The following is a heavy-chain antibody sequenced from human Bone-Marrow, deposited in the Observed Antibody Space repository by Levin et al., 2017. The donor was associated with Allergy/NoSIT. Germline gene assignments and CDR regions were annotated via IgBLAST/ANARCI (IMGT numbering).Heavy chain of an antibody. CDR1: GFTFSSYG. J-gene: IGHJ4*02. D-gene: IGHD6-13*01. CDR2: ISSDGSNK. V-gene: IGHV3-30*18. Sequence: GESLKISCAASGFTFSSYGMHWVRQAPGTGLGGVAVISSDGSNKYYADSVKGRFTISRDNSKNTLYLQMNSLRAEDTAVYYCAKDREAAAGAYYFDYWGQGTLVTVSS. CDR3: AKDREAAAGAYYFDY.